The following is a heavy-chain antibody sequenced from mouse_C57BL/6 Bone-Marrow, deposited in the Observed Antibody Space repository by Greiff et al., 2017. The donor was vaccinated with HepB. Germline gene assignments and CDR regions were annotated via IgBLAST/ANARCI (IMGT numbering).Heavy chain of an antibody. D-gene: IGHD1-1*01. Sequence: EVMLVESEGGLVQPGSSMKLSCTASGFTFSDYYMAWVRQVPEKGLEWVANINYDGSSTYYLDSLKSRFIISRDNAKNILYLQMSSLKSEDTATYYCARDLNYYGSSYEFAYWGQGTLVTVSA. V-gene: IGHV5-16*01. J-gene: IGHJ3*01. CDR2: INYDGSST. CDR1: GFTFSDYY. CDR3: ARDLNYYGSSYEFAY.